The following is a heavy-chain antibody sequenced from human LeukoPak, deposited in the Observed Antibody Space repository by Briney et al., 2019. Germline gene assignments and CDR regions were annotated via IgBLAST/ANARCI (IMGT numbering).Heavy chain of an antibody. Sequence: GESLKISCKGSGYSFSNDWIAWVRQMPGKGLEWMGIIYPGDSDTRYSPPFQGQVTISADKSISTAYLQWSSLGASDTAMYYCARRGCNGGSCYAYWGQGTLVTVSS. V-gene: IGHV5-51*01. J-gene: IGHJ4*02. CDR2: IYPGDSDT. CDR1: GYSFSNDW. D-gene: IGHD2-15*01. CDR3: ARRGCNGGSCYAY.